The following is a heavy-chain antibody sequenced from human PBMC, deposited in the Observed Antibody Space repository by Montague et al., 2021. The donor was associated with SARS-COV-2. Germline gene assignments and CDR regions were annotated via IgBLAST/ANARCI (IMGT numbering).Heavy chain of an antibody. V-gene: IGHV4-34*01. Sequence: SEPLSLTCAVYGGSFSGYYWSWIRQPPGKGLEWIGEINHSGSTNYNPSLKSRVTISVDTSKNQFSLKLSSVTAADTAVYYCARVRAVPAAMRIFSLGRSYYGMDVWGQGTTVTVSS. CDR3: ARVRAVPAAMRIFSLGRSYYGMDV. CDR1: GGSFSGYY. D-gene: IGHD2-2*01. CDR2: INHSGST. J-gene: IGHJ6*02.